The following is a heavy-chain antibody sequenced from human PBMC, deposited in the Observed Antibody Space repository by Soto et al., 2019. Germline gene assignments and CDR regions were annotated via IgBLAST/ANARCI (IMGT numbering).Heavy chain of an antibody. CDR2: ISNDGRNK. D-gene: IGHD5-12*01. CDR3: VKSQDMGGNDYKVDC. CDR1: GLTYSSYG. Sequence: QVQLVESGGGVIQPGRSLRLSCAASGLTYSSYGMHWVRQAPGKGLEWVAVISNDGRNKNYADSVKGRFTISRDNSKSTLYLEMNSLSSEDTAVYYCVKSQDMGGNDYKVDCCGRGTLVTVSS. V-gene: IGHV3-30*18. J-gene: IGHJ4*02.